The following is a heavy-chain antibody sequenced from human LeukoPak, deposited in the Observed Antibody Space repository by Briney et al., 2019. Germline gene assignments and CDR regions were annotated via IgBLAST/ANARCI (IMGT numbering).Heavy chain of an antibody. CDR1: GFTFSSYS. D-gene: IGHD2-2*01. V-gene: IGHV3-21*01. CDR3: ARVVPKPRGVMDY. Sequence: GGSLRLSCAASGFTFSSYSMNWVRQAPGKGLEWVSSISSSSSYIYYADSVKGRFTIPRDNAKNSLYLQMNSLRAEDTAVYYCARVVPKPRGVMDYWGQGTLVTVSS. J-gene: IGHJ4*02. CDR2: ISSSSSYI.